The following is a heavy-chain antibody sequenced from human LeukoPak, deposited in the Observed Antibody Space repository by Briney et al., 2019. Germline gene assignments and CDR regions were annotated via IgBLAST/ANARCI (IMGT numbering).Heavy chain of an antibody. CDR1: RGSISNSGYY. D-gene: IGHD4-17*01. Sequence: RPSETLSLTCTVSRGSISNSGYYWGWIRQPPGRGLEWIGSIYYSGSTYYSPSLKNRVTITVDTSRNQFSLKLTSVTAADTAVYYCAREGANDYGDYTRGWYFDLWGRGTLVTVSS. J-gene: IGHJ2*01. CDR2: IYYSGST. CDR3: AREGANDYGDYTRGWYFDL. V-gene: IGHV4-39*02.